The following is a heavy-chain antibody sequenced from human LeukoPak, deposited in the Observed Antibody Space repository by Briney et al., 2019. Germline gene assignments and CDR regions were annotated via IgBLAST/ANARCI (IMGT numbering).Heavy chain of an antibody. J-gene: IGHJ4*02. D-gene: IGHD4-23*01. V-gene: IGHV3-74*01. CDR1: GFTFSSYW. Sequence: PGGSLRLSCAASGFTFSSYWMHWVRQAPGKGLVWVSRINTDGSTTTYADSVKGRFTISRDNAKNTLYLQMNSLRAEDTAVYYCARGNGGLIDYWGQGTLVTVSS. CDR3: ARGNGGLIDY. CDR2: INTDGSTT.